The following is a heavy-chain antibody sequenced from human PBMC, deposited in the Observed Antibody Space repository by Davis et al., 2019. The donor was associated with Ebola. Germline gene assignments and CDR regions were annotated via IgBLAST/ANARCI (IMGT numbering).Heavy chain of an antibody. CDR2: IYSGGSR. D-gene: IGHD4-23*01. Sequence: GGSLRLSCAVSGFTFSSYPMGWVRQAPGEGLEWVSVIYSGGSRYYADSVKGRFTISRDDAKKSLYLQMDSLRAEDTAVYYCAQQLGDYGGNALRYWGQGTLVTVSS. V-gene: IGHV3-66*01. J-gene: IGHJ4*02. CDR1: GFTFSSYP. CDR3: AQQLGDYGGNALRY.